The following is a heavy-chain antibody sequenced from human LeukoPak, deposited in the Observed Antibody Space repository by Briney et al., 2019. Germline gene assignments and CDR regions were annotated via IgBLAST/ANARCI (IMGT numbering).Heavy chain of an antibody. J-gene: IGHJ5*02. CDR2: IYHSGST. V-gene: IGHV4-4*02. Sequence: SETLSLTCAVSGGSISSSNWWSWVRQPPGKGLEWIGEIYHSGSTNYNPSLKSRVTMSVDKSKNQFSLKLSSVTAADTAVYYCARDQDDNWFDPWGQGTLVTVSS. CDR1: GGSISSSNW. CDR3: ARDQDDNWFDP.